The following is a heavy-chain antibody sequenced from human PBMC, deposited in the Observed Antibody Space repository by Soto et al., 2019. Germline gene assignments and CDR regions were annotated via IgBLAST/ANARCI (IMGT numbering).Heavy chain of an antibody. J-gene: IGHJ3*01. CDR2: IHSDGSST. CDR3: ARGDRGAFDL. D-gene: IGHD1-26*01. Sequence: EVQLLESGGGLVQPWESPRLSCAASGFTFSYYWMHWVRQAPGMGLVWVSRIHSDGSSTTYADSVKGRFTISRDNARNTLYLQMNSLRAEDTAVYYCARGDRGAFDLWGQGTVVTVSS. V-gene: IGHV3-74*01. CDR1: GFTFSYYW.